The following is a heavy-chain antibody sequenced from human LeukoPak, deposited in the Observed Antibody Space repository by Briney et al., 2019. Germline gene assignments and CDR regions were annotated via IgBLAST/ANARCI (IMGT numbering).Heavy chain of an antibody. Sequence: GGALRLSCAASGFTFSSYWMSWVRQAPGKGGEWVAKIKQDGSEKYYVDSVKGRFTISRDNAKKSLYLQMNSMRAEDTAVYYCARVEGCSSTSCYSPNWFDPWGQGTLVTVSS. D-gene: IGHD2-2*02. CDR2: IKQDGSEK. J-gene: IGHJ5*02. CDR1: GFTFSSYW. CDR3: ARVEGCSSTSCYSPNWFDP. V-gene: IGHV3-7*01.